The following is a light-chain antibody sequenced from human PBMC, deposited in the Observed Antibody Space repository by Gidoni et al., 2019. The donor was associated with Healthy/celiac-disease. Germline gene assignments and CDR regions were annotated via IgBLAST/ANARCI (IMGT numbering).Light chain of an antibody. CDR1: SSDVGGYNY. J-gene: IGLJ2*01. CDR2: DVM. V-gene: IGLV2-14*01. CDR3: SSYTSSSTLKV. Sequence: QSALTQPASVSGSTGQSITISCTGTSSDVGGYNYVSWYQQHPGKAPKLMIYDVMNRPSGVSNRFSGSKSGNTATLTISGLQAEDEADYYCSSYTSSSTLKVFGGGTKLTVL.